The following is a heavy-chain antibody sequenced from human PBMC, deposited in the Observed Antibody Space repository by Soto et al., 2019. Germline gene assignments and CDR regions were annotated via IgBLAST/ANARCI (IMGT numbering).Heavy chain of an antibody. Sequence: SVKVSGKASGVTFSSYAISWVRPAPVQVLECMVGLIPIFGTANYAQKFKGRVTITADKSTSTAYMELSSLRSEDTAVYYCAISVTYYYDSSGSPGAFDIWG. V-gene: IGHV1-69*06. CDR1: GVTFSSYA. CDR3: AISVTYYYDSSGSPGAFDI. D-gene: IGHD3-22*01. J-gene: IGHJ3*02. CDR2: LIPIFGTA.